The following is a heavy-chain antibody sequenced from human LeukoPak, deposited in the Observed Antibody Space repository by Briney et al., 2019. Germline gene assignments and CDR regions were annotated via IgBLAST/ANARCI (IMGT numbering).Heavy chain of an antibody. CDR1: GGSISSYY. CDR3: ARCDGSSGGGGFDY. J-gene: IGHJ4*02. V-gene: IGHV4-59*12. Sequence: SETLSLTCTVSGGSISSYYWSWIRQPPGKGLEWIGYIYYSGSTNYNPSLKSRVTMSVDTSKNQFSLKLSSVTAADTAVYYCARCDGSSGGGGFDYWGQGTLVTVSS. CDR2: IYYSGST. D-gene: IGHD6-13*01.